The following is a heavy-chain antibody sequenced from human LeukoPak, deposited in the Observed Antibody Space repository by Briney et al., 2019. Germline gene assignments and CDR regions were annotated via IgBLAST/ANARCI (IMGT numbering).Heavy chain of an antibody. CDR1: GGSFSGYY. V-gene: IGHV4-31*11. D-gene: IGHD2-2*01. Sequence: SETLSLTCAVYGGSFSGYYWSWIRQHPGKGLGWIGYIYYSGSTYYNPSLKSRVTISVDTSKNQFSLKLSSVTAADTAVYYCARDTCSSTSCYVRWFDPWGQGTLVTVSS. J-gene: IGHJ5*02. CDR3: ARDTCSSTSCYVRWFDP. CDR2: IYYSGST.